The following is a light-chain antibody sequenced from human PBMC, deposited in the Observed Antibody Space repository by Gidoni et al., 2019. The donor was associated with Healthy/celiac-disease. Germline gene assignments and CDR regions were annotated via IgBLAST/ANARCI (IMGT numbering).Light chain of an antibody. CDR3: QQLNSYPLT. CDR2: AAS. CDR1: QGISSY. Sequence: DIQLTQSPSFLSASVVHRVTITCRASQGISSYLAWYQQKPGKAPKLLIYAASTLQSGVPSRFSGSGSGTEFTLTISSLQPEDFATYYCQQLNSYPLTFGGGTKVEIK. V-gene: IGKV1-9*01. J-gene: IGKJ4*01.